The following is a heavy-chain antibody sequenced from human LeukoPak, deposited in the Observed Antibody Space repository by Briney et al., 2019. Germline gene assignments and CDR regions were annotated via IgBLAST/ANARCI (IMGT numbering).Heavy chain of an antibody. V-gene: IGHV3-23*01. CDR1: GFTFSSYA. Sequence: GGSLRLSCAASGFTFSSYAMSWVRQAPGKGLEWVSAISGSGGSTYYADSVKGRFTISRDNSKNTLYLQMNSLRAEDTAVYYCAKVRVTMVRGGAEFDYWGQGTLVTVSS. CDR2: ISGSGGST. CDR3: AKVRVTMVRGGAEFDY. D-gene: IGHD3-10*01. J-gene: IGHJ4*02.